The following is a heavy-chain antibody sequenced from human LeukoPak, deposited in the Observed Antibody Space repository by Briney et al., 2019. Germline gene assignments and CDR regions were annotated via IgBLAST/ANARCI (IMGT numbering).Heavy chain of an antibody. D-gene: IGHD3-16*01. CDR1: GFTFSRYW. Sequence: GGSLRLSCAASGFTFSRYWMHWVRQAPGKGLVWVSRLNSDGSSTTNADPVKGRFTISRDNAKNTLYLQMNSLRAEDTVVYYCVRGGGYYFDYWGQGTLVTVSS. V-gene: IGHV3-74*01. CDR2: LNSDGSST. J-gene: IGHJ4*02. CDR3: VRGGGYYFDY.